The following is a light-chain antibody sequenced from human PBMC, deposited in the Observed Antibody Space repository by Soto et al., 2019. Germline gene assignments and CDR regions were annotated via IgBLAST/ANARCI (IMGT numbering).Light chain of an antibody. CDR2: HVT. CDR1: SSDVGGDNY. CDR3: CSLTTSHTYV. J-gene: IGLJ1*01. Sequence: QSALTQPPSASGSPGQSVTISCTGTSSDVGGDNYVSWYQQHPGKAPKLMIYHVTYRPSGVSNRYSGSKSGNSASLTISGRQADDEADYYCCSLTTSHTYVFGSGTKLTV. V-gene: IGLV2-14*03.